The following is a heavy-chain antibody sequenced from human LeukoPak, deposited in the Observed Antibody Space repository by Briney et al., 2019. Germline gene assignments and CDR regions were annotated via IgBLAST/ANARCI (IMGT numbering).Heavy chain of an antibody. CDR2: IKQDGSEK. Sequence: GGSLRLSCAASGFTFSSYWMTWIRQAPGKGLEWVANIKQDGSEKYYVDSVKGRFTISRDNAKNSLYLQMNSLRAKDTAVYYCARDTGGGYCCYDCWGQGTLVTVSS. CDR1: GFTFSSYW. CDR3: ARDTGGGYCCYDC. V-gene: IGHV3-7*01. J-gene: IGHJ4*02. D-gene: IGHD5-18*01.